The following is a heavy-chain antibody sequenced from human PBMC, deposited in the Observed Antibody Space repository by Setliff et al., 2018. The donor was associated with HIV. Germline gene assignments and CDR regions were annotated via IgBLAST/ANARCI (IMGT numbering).Heavy chain of an antibody. V-gene: IGHV4-34*01. D-gene: IGHD2-21*01. CDR3: ARGVVMRGIIVGRPLDS. J-gene: IGHJ4*02. CDR2: INHSGDN. CDR1: GGSFSDHY. Sequence: PSETLSLTCAVYGGSFSDHYWSWMRQPPGKGLEWIGEINHSGDNNHNPSLKSRVTMSVETSKNQFSLKLKSMTATDTAVYYCARGVVMRGIIVGRPLDSWGRGTLVTVSS.